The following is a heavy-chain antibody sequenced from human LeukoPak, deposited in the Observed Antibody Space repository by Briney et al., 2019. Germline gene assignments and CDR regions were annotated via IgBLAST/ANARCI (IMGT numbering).Heavy chain of an antibody. CDR2: ISGYNGNT. D-gene: IGHD6-13*01. V-gene: IGHV1-18*04. J-gene: IGHJ4*02. CDR3: ARRYSSSWYGGSFDY. Sequence: ASVKVSCKASGYTFTSYYMHWVRQAPGQGLEWMGWISGYNGNTNYAQKLQGRVTMTTDTSTSTAYMELRSLRSDDTAVYYCARRYSSSWYGGSFDYWGQGTLVTVSS. CDR1: GYTFTSYY.